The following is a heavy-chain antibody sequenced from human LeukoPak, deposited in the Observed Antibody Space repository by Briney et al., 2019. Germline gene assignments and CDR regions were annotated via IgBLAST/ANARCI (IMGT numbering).Heavy chain of an antibody. CDR1: GDTVSSNSAA. CDR3: ARGFALDF. J-gene: IGHJ3*01. Sequence: KASQTLSLTCDIPGDTVSSNSAAWNWIRQSPSRGLEWLGRTYYRSKWYYDYAVSVKSRITISPDTSKNQFSLQLNSVTADDTAVYYCARGFALDFWGQGTMVTVSS. CDR2: TYYRSKWYY. V-gene: IGHV6-1*01.